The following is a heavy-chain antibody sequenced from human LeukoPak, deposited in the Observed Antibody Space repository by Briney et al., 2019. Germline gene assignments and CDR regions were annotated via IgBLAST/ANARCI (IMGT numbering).Heavy chain of an antibody. CDR2: LSASGGST. CDR3: AKDLILVLPAAYDY. J-gene: IGHJ4*02. CDR1: GSFSSYV. Sequence: GGSLRLSCAASGSFSSYVMTWVRQAPGRGLEWVSTLSASGGSTYYADSVKGRFTISRDNSKNTLYLQMSSLGAEDTAVYFCAKDLILVLPAAYDYWGQGTLVTVSS. V-gene: IGHV3-23*01. D-gene: IGHD2-2*01.